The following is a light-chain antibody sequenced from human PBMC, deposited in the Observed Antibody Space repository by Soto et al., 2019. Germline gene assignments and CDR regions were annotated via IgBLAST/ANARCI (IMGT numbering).Light chain of an antibody. CDR2: EVR. CDR1: TRDVGAYKY. V-gene: IGLV2-14*01. CDR3: SSFTTSSAVV. J-gene: IGLJ1*01. Sequence: QSVLTQPASVSGSPGQSITISCTGTTRDVGAYKYVSWHQQHPGRGPQLIIFEVRNRPSGISNRFSGSKSGNTASLTISGLQPEDEADYYCSSFTTSSAVVFGTGTKVTVL.